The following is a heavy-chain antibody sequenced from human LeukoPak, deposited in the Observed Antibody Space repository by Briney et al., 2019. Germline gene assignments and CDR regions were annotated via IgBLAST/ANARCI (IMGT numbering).Heavy chain of an antibody. D-gene: IGHD1-1*01. CDR3: ARRGTGHGMDV. V-gene: IGHV3-74*01. J-gene: IGHJ6*02. CDR2: INNDGSSA. Sequence: GGSLRLSCAASGFTFNNYWIHWVRQVPGKGLVWVSRINNDGSSASYVDSVKGRFTILRDNAKNTLFLQMNSLRAEDTAVYYCARRGTGHGMDVWGQGTTVTVSS. CDR1: GFTFNNYW.